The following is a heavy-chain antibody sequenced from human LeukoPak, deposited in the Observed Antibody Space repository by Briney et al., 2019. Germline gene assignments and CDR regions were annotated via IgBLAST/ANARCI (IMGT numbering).Heavy chain of an antibody. D-gene: IGHD3-3*01. J-gene: IGHJ4*02. CDR3: ARLLDFWSGLFDY. CDR1: GGSISSSSYY. CDR2: IYYSRST. Sequence: PSETLSLTCTVSGGSISSSSYYWGWIRQPPGKGLEWIGSIYYSRSTYYNPSLKSRVTISVDTSKNQFSLKLSSVTAADTAVYYCARLLDFWSGLFDYWGQGTLSPSPQ. V-gene: IGHV4-39*01.